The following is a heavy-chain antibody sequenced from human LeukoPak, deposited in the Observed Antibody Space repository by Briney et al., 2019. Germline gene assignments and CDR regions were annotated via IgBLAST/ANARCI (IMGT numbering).Heavy chain of an antibody. J-gene: IGHJ4*02. V-gene: IGHV3-48*04. CDR3: AREAVAGSSSEGDY. D-gene: IGHD6-19*01. CDR2: IDSRGTI. CDR1: GFTFSSYR. Sequence: GGSLRLSCAASGFTFSSYRMNWVRQAPGKGPEWVSYIDSRGTIYYADFVKGRFTISRDNAKNSLYLQMNSLRAEDTAVYYCAREAVAGSSSEGDYWGQGTLVTVSS.